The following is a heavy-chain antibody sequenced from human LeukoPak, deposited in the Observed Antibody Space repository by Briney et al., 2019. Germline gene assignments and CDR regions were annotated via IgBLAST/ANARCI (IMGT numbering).Heavy chain of an antibody. Sequence: SETLSLTCTVSSGSFRTYYWSWIRQPPGKGLEWIGYIYYSGSTNYNPSLKSRVTISVDTSKNQFSLKLSSVTAADTAVYYCARSVEGYCSGGSCYSYYYYMDVWGKGTTVTVSS. D-gene: IGHD2-15*01. V-gene: IGHV4-59*01. CDR2: IYYSGST. CDR1: SGSFRTYY. CDR3: ARSVEGYCSGGSCYSYYYYMDV. J-gene: IGHJ6*03.